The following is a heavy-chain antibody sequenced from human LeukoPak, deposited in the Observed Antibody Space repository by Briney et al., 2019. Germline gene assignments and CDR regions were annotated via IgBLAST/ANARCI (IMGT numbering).Heavy chain of an antibody. V-gene: IGHV3-7*01. Sequence: GGSLRLSCAASGFTFSSYWMSWVRQAPGKGLEWVANINQDGGEKYYVDSVKGRFTVSRDNAKNSLYLQMNSLRAEDTAVYYCASIVVVIGTRSFDYWGQGSLVSVSS. J-gene: IGHJ4*02. CDR1: GFTFSSYW. CDR3: ASIVVVIGTRSFDY. D-gene: IGHD2-15*01. CDR2: INQDGGEK.